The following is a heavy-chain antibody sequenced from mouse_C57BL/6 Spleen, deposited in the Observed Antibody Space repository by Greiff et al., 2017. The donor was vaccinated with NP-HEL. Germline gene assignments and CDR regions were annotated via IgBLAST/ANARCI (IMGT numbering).Heavy chain of an antibody. CDR3: ARGGHYGSSFAY. CDR1: GYTFTSYW. Sequence: VQLQQPGAELVRPGSSVKLSCKASGYTFTSYWMHWVKPRPIQGLEWIGNIDPSDSETHYNQKFKDKATLTVDKSSSTAYMQLSSLTSEDSAVYYCARGGHYGSSFAYWGQGTLVTVSA. D-gene: IGHD1-1*01. V-gene: IGHV1-52*01. J-gene: IGHJ3*01. CDR2: IDPSDSET.